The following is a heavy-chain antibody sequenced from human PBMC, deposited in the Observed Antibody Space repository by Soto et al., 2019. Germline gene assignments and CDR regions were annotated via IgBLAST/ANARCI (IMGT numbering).Heavy chain of an antibody. CDR2: ISGRTSFI. D-gene: IGHD6-13*01. J-gene: IGHJ4*02. Sequence: EVQLVESGGGLVQPGGSLRLSCAASGFTFSSYSMNWVRQAPGKGLEWVSYISGRTSFIYYTDSVKGRFTISRDNAKNSLHPQMNSLRAEDTAVYYCARDPQPIATAGIYYFDYWGQGTLVTVSS. CDR3: ARDPQPIATAGIYYFDY. V-gene: IGHV3-48*01. CDR1: GFTFSSYS.